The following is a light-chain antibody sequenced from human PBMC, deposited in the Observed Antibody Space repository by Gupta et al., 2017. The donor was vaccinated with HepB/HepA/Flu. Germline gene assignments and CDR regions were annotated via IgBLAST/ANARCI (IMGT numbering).Light chain of an antibody. V-gene: IGKV4-1*01. CDR2: WAS. J-gene: IGKJ4*01. Sequence: EIVMTQSPDSLAVSLGERATMNCKSSQSVLYSSNNNNFLAWYQQKPGQPPKLLIYWASTRESGVPDRFSGSGSGTDFTLTISSLQAEDVAVYYCQQYYSNPPTFGGGTKVEIK. CDR3: QQYYSNPPT. CDR1: QSVLYSSNNNNF.